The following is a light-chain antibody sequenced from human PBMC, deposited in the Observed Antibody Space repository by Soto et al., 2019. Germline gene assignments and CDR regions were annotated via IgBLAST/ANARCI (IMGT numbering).Light chain of an antibody. Sequence: QSALTQPPSASGSPGQSVTISCTGTSSDVGGYNYVSWYQQHPGKSPKVMIYDVNKRPSGVPDRFSGSKSGNTASLTVSGVQAEDEADYYCSSNAGSDNPFVFGTGTKVTVL. J-gene: IGLJ1*01. CDR2: DVN. CDR1: SSDVGGYNY. V-gene: IGLV2-8*01. CDR3: SSNAGSDNPFV.